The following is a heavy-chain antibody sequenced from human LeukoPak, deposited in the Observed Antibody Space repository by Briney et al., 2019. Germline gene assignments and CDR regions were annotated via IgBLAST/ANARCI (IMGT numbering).Heavy chain of an antibody. CDR2: IYYSGST. J-gene: IGHJ4*02. CDR3: ARRENDILTGPSPDY. Sequence: SETLSLTCTVSGGSISSSSYYWGWIRQPPGKGLEWIGSIYYSGSTYYNPSLKSRVTISADTSKNQFSLKLSSVTAADTAVYYCARRENDILTGPSPDYWGQGTLVTVSS. D-gene: IGHD3-9*01. V-gene: IGHV4-39*01. CDR1: GGSISSSSYY.